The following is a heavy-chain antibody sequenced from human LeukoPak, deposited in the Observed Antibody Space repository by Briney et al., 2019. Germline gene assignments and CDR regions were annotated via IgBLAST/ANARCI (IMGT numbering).Heavy chain of an antibody. J-gene: IGHJ6*03. CDR3: ARDITRSAVFGVHYYYYYMDV. V-gene: IGHV4-34*01. Sequence: TPSEALSLTCAVYGGSFSGYYWSWIRQPPGKGLEWIGEINHSGSTNYNPSLKSRVTISVDTSKNQFSLKLSSVTAADTAVYYCARDITRSAVFGVHYYYYYMDVWGKGTTVTISS. CDR2: INHSGST. D-gene: IGHD2-15*01. CDR1: GGSFSGYY.